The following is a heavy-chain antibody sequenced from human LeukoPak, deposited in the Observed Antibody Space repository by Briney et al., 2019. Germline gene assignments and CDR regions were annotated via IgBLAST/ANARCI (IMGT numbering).Heavy chain of an antibody. D-gene: IGHD3-16*01. CDR1: GGTFSNYA. CDR2: IIPIFGTA. CDR3: ARDGELWGDY. V-gene: IGHV1-69*06. J-gene: IGHJ4*02. Sequence: SVKVSCTASGGTFSNYAISWVRQAPGQGLEWMGRIIPIFGTANYAQKFQGRVTITADKSTSTAYMELSSLRSEDTAVYYCARDGELWGDYWGQGTLVTVSS.